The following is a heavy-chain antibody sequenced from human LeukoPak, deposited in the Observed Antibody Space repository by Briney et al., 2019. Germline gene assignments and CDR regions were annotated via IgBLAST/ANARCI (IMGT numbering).Heavy chain of an antibody. CDR1: GGSFSGYY. J-gene: IGHJ4*02. CDR2: INHSGST. V-gene: IGHV4-34*01. Sequence: MPSETLSLTCAVYGGSFSGYYWSWIRQPPGKGLEWIGEINHSGSTNYNPSLKSRVTISVDTSKNQFSLKLSSVTAADTAVYYCARAQTGYHFDYWGQGTLVTVSS. D-gene: IGHD3-9*01. CDR3: ARAQTGYHFDY.